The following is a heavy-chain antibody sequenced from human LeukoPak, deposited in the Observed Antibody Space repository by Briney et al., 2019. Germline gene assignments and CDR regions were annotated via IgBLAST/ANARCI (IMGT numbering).Heavy chain of an antibody. Sequence: ASVKVSCKASGGTFSSYAISWVRQAPGQGLEWMGGIIPIFGTANYAQKPQGRGTITADESTSTAYMALSSLRSEDTAVYYCARAKTVLRYFDWLYPDYWGQGTLVTVSS. J-gene: IGHJ4*02. CDR2: IIPIFGTA. CDR1: GGTFSSYA. V-gene: IGHV1-69*13. D-gene: IGHD3-9*01. CDR3: ARAKTVLRYFDWLYPDY.